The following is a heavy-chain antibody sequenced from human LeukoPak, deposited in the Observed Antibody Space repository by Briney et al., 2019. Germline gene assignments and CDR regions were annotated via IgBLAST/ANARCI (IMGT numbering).Heavy chain of an antibody. V-gene: IGHV3-64*01. J-gene: IGHJ4*02. Sequence: GGSLRLSCAASGFTVSSYSMHWVRQAPGKGLEYVSAISANGRNTYYASSVKDRFTISRDNSKNTLYLQMGSLRAEDLAVYYCARVGLGSGFDYWGQGTLVTVSS. CDR1: GFTVSSYS. CDR3: ARVGLGSGFDY. CDR2: ISANGRNT. D-gene: IGHD1-26*01.